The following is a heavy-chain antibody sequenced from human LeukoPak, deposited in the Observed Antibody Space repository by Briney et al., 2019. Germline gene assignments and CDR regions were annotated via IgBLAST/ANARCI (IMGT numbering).Heavy chain of an antibody. D-gene: IGHD3-9*01. Sequence: MSSETLSLTCTVSGGSISSSSYYWGWIRQPPGKGLEWIGSIYYSGSTYYNPSLKSRVTISIDTSKNQFSLKLSSVTAADTAVYYCARERYFDWFKHHYYFDYWGQGTLVTVSS. V-gene: IGHV4-39*07. CDR1: GGSISSSSYY. CDR3: ARERYFDWFKHHYYFDY. CDR2: IYYSGST. J-gene: IGHJ4*02.